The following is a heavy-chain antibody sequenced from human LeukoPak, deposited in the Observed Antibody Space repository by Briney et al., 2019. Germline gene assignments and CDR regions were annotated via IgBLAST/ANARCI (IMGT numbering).Heavy chain of an antibody. D-gene: IGHD2-15*01. Sequence: SETLSLTCTVSGGSISSYYWSWIRQPPGKGLEWIGYIYYSGSTDSNPSPKSRVTISVDTSKNQFSLKLRSVTAADTAVYYCARGRCSGGSCAFDYWGQGTLVTVSS. J-gene: IGHJ4*02. V-gene: IGHV4-59*01. CDR3: ARGRCSGGSCAFDY. CDR2: IYYSGST. CDR1: GGSISSYY.